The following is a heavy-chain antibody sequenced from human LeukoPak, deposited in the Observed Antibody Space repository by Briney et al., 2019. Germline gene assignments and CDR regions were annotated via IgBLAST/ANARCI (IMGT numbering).Heavy chain of an antibody. CDR2: ISGSGGST. Sequence: PGGSLRLSCAASGFTFSSYAMSWVRQAPGKGLEWVSAISGSGGSTYYADSVKGRFTISRDNSKNTLYLQMNSLRAEDTAVYYCARVARWLQSVGYFDYWGQGTLVTVSS. V-gene: IGHV3-23*01. J-gene: IGHJ4*02. CDR3: ARVARWLQSVGYFDY. D-gene: IGHD5-24*01. CDR1: GFTFSSYA.